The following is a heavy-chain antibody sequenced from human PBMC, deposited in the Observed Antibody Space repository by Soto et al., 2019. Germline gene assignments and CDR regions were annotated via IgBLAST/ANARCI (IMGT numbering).Heavy chain of an antibody. CDR3: GRGVATIPSLDY. J-gene: IGHJ4*02. V-gene: IGHV5-51*01. CDR1: GYSFTNQW. Sequence: GESLKISCKGSGYSFTNQWIGWVRHMPGTGLKWMGIIFPGDPDTRYSPSFEGQVTISADKSISTAYLQWSSLKASDTAMYYCGRGVATIPSLDYGGRGALVTVSS. D-gene: IGHD5-12*01. CDR2: IFPGDPDT.